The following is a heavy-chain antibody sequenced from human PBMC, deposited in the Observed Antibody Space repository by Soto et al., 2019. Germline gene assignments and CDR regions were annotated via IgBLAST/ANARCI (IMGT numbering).Heavy chain of an antibody. Sequence: EVQLVESGGGLVKPGGSLRLSCAASGFTFNYYSMNWVRQAPGKGLEWVSSITGSTSHIYYADSVKGRFTISRDNAKNSLYLQMNGLRPEDTAVYYCARGPDCSTTSCLNGGWFDPWGQGTLVTVSS. D-gene: IGHD2-2*01. V-gene: IGHV3-21*01. CDR1: GFTFNYYS. CDR2: ITGSTSHI. CDR3: ARGPDCSTTSCLNGGWFDP. J-gene: IGHJ5*02.